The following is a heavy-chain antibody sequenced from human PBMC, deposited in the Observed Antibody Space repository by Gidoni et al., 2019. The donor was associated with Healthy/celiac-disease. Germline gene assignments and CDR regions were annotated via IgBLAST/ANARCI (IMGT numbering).Heavy chain of an antibody. CDR1: GYTFTSYD. CDR3: ARVLLWFGELFSYYYGMDV. D-gene: IGHD3-10*01. CDR2: MNPNSGNT. V-gene: IGHV1-8*01. J-gene: IGHJ6*02. Sequence: QVQLVQSGAEVKKPGASVKVSCKASGYTFTSYDINWVRQATGQGLEWMGWMNPNSGNTGYAQKFQGRVTMTRNTSISTAYMELSSLRSEDTALYYCARVLLWFGELFSYYYGMDVWGQGTTVTVSS.